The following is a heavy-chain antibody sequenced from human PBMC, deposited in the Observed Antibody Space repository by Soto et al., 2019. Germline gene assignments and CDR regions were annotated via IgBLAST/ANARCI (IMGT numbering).Heavy chain of an antibody. CDR3: AKDAGDVRDWDCRGGSCSPDGMDV. CDR2: ITGGGAYT. V-gene: IGHV3-23*01. D-gene: IGHD2-15*01. CDR1: GFTFSDYA. J-gene: IGHJ6*02. Sequence: GGSLRLSVVASGFTFSDYAMSWVRRAPGKGREWVSTITGGGAYTYFADSGEGRFTISGDNSKNTLYLQTQSLRADDMAVYYCAKDAGDVRDWDCRGGSCSPDGMDVWGQGTTVTVSS.